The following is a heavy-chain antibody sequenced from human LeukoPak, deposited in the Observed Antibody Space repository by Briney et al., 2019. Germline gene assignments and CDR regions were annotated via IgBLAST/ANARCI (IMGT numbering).Heavy chain of an antibody. V-gene: IGHV1-24*01. D-gene: IGHD2-2*01. CDR1: GYTLTELS. J-gene: IGHJ6*02. Sequence: GASVKVSCKVSGYTLTELSMHWVRQAPGKGLEWMGGFDPEDGETIYAQKFQGRVTMTEDTSTDTAYMELRSLRSEDTAVYYCATATRHCSSTSCSTSEVYYYYGMDVWGQGTTVTVSS. CDR2: FDPEDGET. CDR3: ATATRHCSSTSCSTSEVYYYYGMDV.